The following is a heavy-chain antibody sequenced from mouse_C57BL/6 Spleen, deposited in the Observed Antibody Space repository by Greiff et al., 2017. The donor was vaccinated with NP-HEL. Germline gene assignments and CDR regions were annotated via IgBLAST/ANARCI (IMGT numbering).Heavy chain of an antibody. CDR3: ARASGNYAMDY. CDR1: GFTFSSYG. Sequence: EVQLVESGGDLVKPGGSLKLSCAASGFTFSSYGMSWVRQTPDNRLEWVATISSGGSYTYYPDSVKGRFTISRDNAKNTLYMQMSRLKSEDTAMYYCARASGNYAMDYWGQGTSVTVSS. J-gene: IGHJ4*01. D-gene: IGHD3-1*01. V-gene: IGHV5-6*01. CDR2: ISSGGSYT.